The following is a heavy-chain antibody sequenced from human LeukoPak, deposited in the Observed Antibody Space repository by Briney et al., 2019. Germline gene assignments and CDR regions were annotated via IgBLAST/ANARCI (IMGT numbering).Heavy chain of an antibody. CDR2: IYQSGST. D-gene: IGHD3-3*01. J-gene: IGHJ5*02. CDR1: GYSISNGYY. CDR3: ARDRADFWSPTNWFDP. Sequence: PSETLSLTCSVSGYSISNGYYWGWIRQPPGKGLEWIGSIYQSGSTYYNPSLKSRVTISIDKSKNQFSLQLKSVTAADTAVYYCARDRADFWSPTNWFDPWGQGTLVTVSS. V-gene: IGHV4-38-2*02.